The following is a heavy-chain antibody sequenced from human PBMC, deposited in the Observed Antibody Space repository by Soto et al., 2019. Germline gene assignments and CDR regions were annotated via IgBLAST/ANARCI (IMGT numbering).Heavy chain of an antibody. CDR3: ARGPYSTKNWFDP. CDR1: GYTFTTYA. V-gene: IGHV1-3*01. CDR2: INAGSGNT. J-gene: IGHJ5*02. D-gene: IGHD6-13*01. Sequence: QVQLVQSGAEVKKPGASVKVSCKASGYTFTTYAMHWVRQAPGQRPEWMGWINAGSGNTKYSQKFQGRVTITRDTSASTAYMELSSLRSEDTAVYYCARGPYSTKNWFDPWGQGTLVTVSS.